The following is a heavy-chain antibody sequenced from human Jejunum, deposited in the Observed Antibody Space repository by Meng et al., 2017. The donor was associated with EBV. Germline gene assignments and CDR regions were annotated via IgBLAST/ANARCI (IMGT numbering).Heavy chain of an antibody. V-gene: IGHV3-23*04. D-gene: IGHD3-22*01. CDR2: MSGSGGTT. CDR1: GFTFSSYA. Sequence: EVQLVESGGGLVQPGGSLRLSCAASGFTFSSYAMRWVRQAPGKGLEWVSVMSGSGGTTYYADSVKGRFTISRDNSKNTLYLQMNSLRAEDTAVYYCAKDRSLLYYDTSGYTDYWGQGTLVTVSS. CDR3: AKDRSLLYYDTSGYTDY. J-gene: IGHJ4*02.